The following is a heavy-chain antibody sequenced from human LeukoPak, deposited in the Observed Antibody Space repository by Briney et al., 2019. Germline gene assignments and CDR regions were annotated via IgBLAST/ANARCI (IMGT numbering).Heavy chain of an antibody. CDR1: GYTFSNYG. Sequence: ASVKVSCKASGYTFSNYGISWVRQAPGQGLEWMGLINPRGGTTNYAQKFQGRVTMTRDTSTSTVYMELSSLRSEDTAVYYCARVGGGYYLGTFDIWGQGTLVTVSS. CDR2: INPRGGTT. V-gene: IGHV1-46*01. D-gene: IGHD3-22*01. CDR3: ARVGGGYYLGTFDI. J-gene: IGHJ3*02.